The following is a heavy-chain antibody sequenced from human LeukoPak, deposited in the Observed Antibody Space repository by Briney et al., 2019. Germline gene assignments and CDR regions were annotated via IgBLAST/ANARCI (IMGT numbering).Heavy chain of an antibody. J-gene: IGHJ5*02. Sequence: GGSLRLSCAASGFSFSSYAMSWVRQAPGKGLEWVSAIGGSDGSTYYADSVKGRFTISRDNSKNTLYLQMNSLGAEDTAIYYCAKFAGMNWFDPWGQGTLVTVSS. CDR2: IGGSDGST. CDR3: AKFAGMNWFDP. V-gene: IGHV3-23*01. CDR1: GFSFSSYA. D-gene: IGHD1-14*01.